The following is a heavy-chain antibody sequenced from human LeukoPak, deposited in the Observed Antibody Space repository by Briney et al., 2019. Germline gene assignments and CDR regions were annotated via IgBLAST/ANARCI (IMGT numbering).Heavy chain of an antibody. V-gene: IGHV3-74*03. CDR3: VREQSAAMSY. CDR2: INRDGSIT. D-gene: IGHD2-2*01. J-gene: IGHJ4*02. Sequence: QPGGSLRLSCEASGFTFSSEWMHWVRQGPGKGLVWVSRINRDGSITTYADSVKGRFTISRDNAKDTLYLEMTSLRAEDTAVYYCVREQSAAMSYWGQGTLVTVSS. CDR1: GFTFSSEW.